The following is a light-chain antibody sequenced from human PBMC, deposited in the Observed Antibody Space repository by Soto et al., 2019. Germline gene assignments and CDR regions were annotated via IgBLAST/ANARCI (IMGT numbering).Light chain of an antibody. Sequence: QSALTQPASVSGSPGQSITISCTGTSSDVGSYNLVSWYQQHPGKAPKLMIYEGSKRPSGVSNRFSGSKSGNTASLTISGLQAEDEADHYCCSYAGSSTPHVVFGGGTKLTFL. V-gene: IGLV2-23*01. CDR2: EGS. J-gene: IGLJ2*01. CDR3: CSYAGSSTPHVV. CDR1: SSDVGSYNL.